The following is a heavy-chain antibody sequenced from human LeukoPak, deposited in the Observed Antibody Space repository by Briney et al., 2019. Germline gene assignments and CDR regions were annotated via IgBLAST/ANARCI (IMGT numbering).Heavy chain of an antibody. J-gene: IGHJ4*02. V-gene: IGHV3-23*01. CDR2: IGSGGDT. CDR3: TKDGGRNFDF. CDR1: GFTFSSYA. D-gene: IGHD1-26*01. Sequence: SGGSLRLSCGASGFTFSSYAMSWVRQAPGKGLEWVSAIGSGGDTYYADSVKGRFTVSRDNSKNTLRLQMNGLRAEDTAVYYCTKDGGRNFDFWGQGALVTVSS.